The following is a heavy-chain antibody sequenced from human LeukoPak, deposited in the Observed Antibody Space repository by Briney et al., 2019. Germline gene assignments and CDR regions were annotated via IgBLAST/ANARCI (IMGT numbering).Heavy chain of an antibody. V-gene: IGHV1-69*13. Sequence: SVKVSCKASGGTFSSYAISWVRQAPGQGLEWMGGIIPIFGTANYAQKFQGRVTVTADESTSTAYMELSRLRSEDTAVYYCARSRGGFGAGYFFDYWGQGTLVTVSS. CDR3: ARSRGGFGAGYFFDY. D-gene: IGHD3-10*01. J-gene: IGHJ4*02. CDR2: IIPIFGTA. CDR1: GGTFSSYA.